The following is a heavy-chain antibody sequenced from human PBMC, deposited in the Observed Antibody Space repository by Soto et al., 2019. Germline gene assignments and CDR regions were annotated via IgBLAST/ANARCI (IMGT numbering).Heavy chain of an antibody. Sequence: PGGSLRLSCAASGFTFSSYSMNWVRQAPGKGLEWVSYISSSSSTIYYADSVKGRFTISRDNAKNSLYLQMNGLRAEDTAVYYCARDTPSSWFPQRFDPWGQGTLVTVSS. CDR3: ARDTPSSWFPQRFDP. CDR2: ISSSSSTI. CDR1: GFTFSSYS. V-gene: IGHV3-48*01. J-gene: IGHJ5*02. D-gene: IGHD6-13*01.